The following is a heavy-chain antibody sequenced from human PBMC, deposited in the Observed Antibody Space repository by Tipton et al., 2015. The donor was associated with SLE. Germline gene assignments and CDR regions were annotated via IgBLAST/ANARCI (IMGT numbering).Heavy chain of an antibody. CDR2: IFYSVTT. CDR3: ASHSPYDWNAFDV. J-gene: IGHJ3*01. CDR1: GDSIINGGYY. D-gene: IGHD5-12*01. V-gene: IGHV4-61*08. Sequence: TLSLTCSVSGDSIINGGYYWNWIRHHPGKGLEWIGYIFYSVTTNYNPSLKSRVTIPVDTSKNQFSLKLTSVTAADTAVYYCASHSPYDWNAFDVWGQGTIVTVSS.